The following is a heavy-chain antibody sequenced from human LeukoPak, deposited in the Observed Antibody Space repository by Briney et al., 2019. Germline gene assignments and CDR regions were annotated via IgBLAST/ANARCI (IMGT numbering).Heavy chain of an antibody. CDR1: GGSISSYY. Sequence: SETLSLTCTVSGGSISSYYWSWLRQPPGKGLEWIGYISHSGTTSYNSSLKSRVTISVDTSKNQFSLKLSSVTAADTAVYYCARSSMIDAFDIWGQGTMVTVSS. CDR2: ISHSGTT. D-gene: IGHD2/OR15-2a*01. J-gene: IGHJ3*02. V-gene: IGHV4-59*01. CDR3: ARSSMIDAFDI.